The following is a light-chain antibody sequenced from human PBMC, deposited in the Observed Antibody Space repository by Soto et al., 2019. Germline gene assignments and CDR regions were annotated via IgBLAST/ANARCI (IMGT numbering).Light chain of an antibody. J-gene: IGKJ2*03. CDR3: QQYGSSPRYS. CDR2: GAS. Sequence: EIVLTQSPGTLSLSPGERATLSCRASQSVSSSYLAWYQQKPGQAPRLLIYGASSRATCIPDRFSGSGSGTDFTLTISRLEPEHFAVYYCQQYGSSPRYSFGQGTKREIK. V-gene: IGKV3-20*01. CDR1: QSVSSSY.